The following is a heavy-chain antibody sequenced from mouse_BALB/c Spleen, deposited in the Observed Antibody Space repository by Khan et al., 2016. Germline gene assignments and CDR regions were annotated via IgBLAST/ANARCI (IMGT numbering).Heavy chain of an antibody. Sequence: VQLKESGPGLVKPSQSLSLTCTVTGYSITSDYAWNWIRQFPGNRLEWMGYIRYSGSTSYNPSLKSRISITRDTSKNQFFLQLNSVTSEDTATYYLARSDYGDKDAMDYWGQGTSVTVSS. CDR3: ARSDYGDKDAMDY. CDR2: IRYSGST. J-gene: IGHJ4*01. V-gene: IGHV3-2*02. D-gene: IGHD1-1*01. CDR1: GYSITSDYA.